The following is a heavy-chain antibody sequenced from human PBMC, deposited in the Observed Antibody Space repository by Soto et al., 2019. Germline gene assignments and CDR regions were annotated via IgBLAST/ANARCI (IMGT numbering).Heavy chain of an antibody. V-gene: IGHV3-9*01. J-gene: IGHJ4*02. Sequence: GGSLRLSCAASGFTFDDYAMHWVRQAPGKGLEWVSGISWNSGSIGYADSVKGRFTISRDNAKNSLYLQMNSLRAEDTALYYCAKDIGHSSSPYYFDYWGQGTLVTVSS. CDR1: GFTFDDYA. CDR2: ISWNSGSI. CDR3: AKDIGHSSSPYYFDY. D-gene: IGHD6-13*01.